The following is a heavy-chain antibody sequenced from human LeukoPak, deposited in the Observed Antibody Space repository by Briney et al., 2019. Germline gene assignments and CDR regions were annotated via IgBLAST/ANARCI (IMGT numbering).Heavy chain of an antibody. CDR2: INAYNGNT. CDR3: ARSFHSGSYLYFDY. CDR1: GYTFTSYG. Sequence: ASVKVSCKASGYTFTSYGISWVRQAPGQGLEWMGWINAYNGNTNYAQKLQGRVTMTTDTSTSTAYMELRSLKSDDTAVYYCARSFHSGSYLYFDYWGQGTLVTVSS. D-gene: IGHD1-26*01. V-gene: IGHV1-18*01. J-gene: IGHJ4*02.